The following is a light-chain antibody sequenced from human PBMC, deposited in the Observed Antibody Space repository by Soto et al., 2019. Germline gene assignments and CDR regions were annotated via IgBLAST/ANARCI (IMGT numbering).Light chain of an antibody. CDR2: DAS. V-gene: IGKV1-5*01. J-gene: IGKJ2*01. CDR3: QQFTA. Sequence: DIQMTQSPSTLSASVGDRVTITCRASQSISSWLAWYQQKPGKAPKLLIYDASSLESGVPSRFSGRGSGTEFTLASSSLQPDDFSTYYCQQFTAFGQGTKLEIK. CDR1: QSISSW.